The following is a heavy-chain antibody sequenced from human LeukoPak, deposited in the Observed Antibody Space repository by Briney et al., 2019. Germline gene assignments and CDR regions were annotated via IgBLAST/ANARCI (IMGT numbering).Heavy chain of an antibody. D-gene: IGHD6-13*01. V-gene: IGHV4-59*01. Sequence: KPSETLSLACIVAGGSISSYYWSWIRQPPGKGLEWIGYIYYSGSTNYNPSLKSRVTISVDTSKNQFSLKLSSVTAADTAVYYCARARRAYSSRDAFDIWGQGTMVTVSS. CDR1: GGSISSYY. CDR2: IYYSGST. J-gene: IGHJ3*02. CDR3: ARARRAYSSRDAFDI.